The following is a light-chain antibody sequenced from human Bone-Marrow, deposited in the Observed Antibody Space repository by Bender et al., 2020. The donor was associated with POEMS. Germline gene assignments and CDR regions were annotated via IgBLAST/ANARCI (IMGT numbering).Light chain of an antibody. J-gene: IGLJ3*02. Sequence: QSALTQSPSVSGSPGQSVTISCTGTSSDVGSHNLVFWYQQHPGKAPKLLIYEVSKRPSGVSNRFSGSKSGNTASLTISGLQAEDEADYYCCSYAERNTWVFGGGTKLTVL. CDR3: CSYAERNTWV. CDR1: SSDVGSHNL. CDR2: EVS. V-gene: IGLV2-23*02.